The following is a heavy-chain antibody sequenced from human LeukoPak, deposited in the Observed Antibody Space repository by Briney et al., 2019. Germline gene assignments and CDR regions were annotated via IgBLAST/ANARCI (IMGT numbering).Heavy chain of an antibody. D-gene: IGHD3-10*01. J-gene: IGHJ4*02. Sequence: SETLSLTCTVSGGSISSYYWSWIRQPAGEGLEWIGRIYTSGSTNYNPSLKSRVTMSVDTSKNQFSLKLSSVTAADTAVYYCARETYYYGSGEYWGQGTLVTVSS. CDR2: IYTSGST. CDR3: ARETYYYGSGEY. V-gene: IGHV4-4*07. CDR1: GGSISSYY.